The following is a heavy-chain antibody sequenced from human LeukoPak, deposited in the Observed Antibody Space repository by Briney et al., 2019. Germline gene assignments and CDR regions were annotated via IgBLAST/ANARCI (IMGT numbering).Heavy chain of an antibody. J-gene: IGHJ4*02. D-gene: IGHD6-19*01. Sequence: SGGSLRLSCAASGFTFSSYSMNWVRQAPGKGLEWVSSISSSSSYIYYADSVKGRFTISRDNAKNSLYLQMNSLRAEDTAVYYCARPGQQWLAYFDYWGQGTLVTVSS. CDR2: ISSSSSYI. CDR3: ARPGQQWLAYFDY. CDR1: GFTFSSYS. V-gene: IGHV3-21*01.